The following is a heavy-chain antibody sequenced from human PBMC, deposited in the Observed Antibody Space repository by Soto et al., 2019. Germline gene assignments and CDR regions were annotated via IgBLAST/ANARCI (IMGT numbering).Heavy chain of an antibody. CDR1: GFSFSSYG. V-gene: IGHV3-23*01. CDR2: ISGSGSST. CDR3: AKDRIGVAVAVD. J-gene: IGHJ4*02. Sequence: EVQLLESGGGLVQPGGSLRLSCAASGFSFSSYGMSWVRQDPGKGLEWVSAISGSGSSTYYADSVKGRFTISRDNSKNTLYLQVSSLRAEDTAVYYCAKDRIGVAVAVDWGQGTLVTVSS. D-gene: IGHD6-19*01.